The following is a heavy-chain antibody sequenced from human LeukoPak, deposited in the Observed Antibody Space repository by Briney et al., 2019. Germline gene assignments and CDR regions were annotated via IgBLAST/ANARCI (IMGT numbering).Heavy chain of an antibody. CDR2: ISASGDVT. CDR1: EFTFSKFP. V-gene: IGHV3-23*01. CDR3: VKSLFTSATGTGRAFHI. Sequence: GGSLRLSCAASEFTFSKFPMGWVRQAPGRGLEWVSAISASGDVTFHADSVRGRFTISRDNSKSTLFLQMNDLRVEDTAKFYCVKSLFTSATGTGRAFHIWGQGTMVSVSS. D-gene: IGHD1-1*01. J-gene: IGHJ3*02.